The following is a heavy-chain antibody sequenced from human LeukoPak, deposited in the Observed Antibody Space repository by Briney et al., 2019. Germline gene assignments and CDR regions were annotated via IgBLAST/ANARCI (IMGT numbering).Heavy chain of an antibody. V-gene: IGHV3-30-3*01. D-gene: IGHD6-19*01. CDR1: GFTFSTYT. J-gene: IGHJ5*02. CDR3: ARDAAVAGAVNWFDP. CDR2: ISYDGSNK. Sequence: GRSLRLSCAASGFTFSTYTMHWVRQAPGKGLEWVAVISYDGSNKYYADSVKGRFTISRDTSKNTLYLQMNSLRAEDTAVYYCARDAAVAGAVNWFDPWSQGTLVTVSS.